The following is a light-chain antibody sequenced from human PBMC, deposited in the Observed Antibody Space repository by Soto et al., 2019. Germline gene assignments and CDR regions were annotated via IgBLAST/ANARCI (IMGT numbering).Light chain of an antibody. V-gene: IGKV3-20*01. CDR1: QGVSSVY. Sequence: IDLTHSQDTPSLSPGESITRSFGASQGVSSVYLAWYHPNPGQPPRLLIYGASSRATGIPDRFSGSGSGTDFTLTISRLEPEDFAVCYCHQYGRSPTFGQGTRLEIK. J-gene: IGKJ5*01. CDR3: HQYGRSPT. CDR2: GAS.